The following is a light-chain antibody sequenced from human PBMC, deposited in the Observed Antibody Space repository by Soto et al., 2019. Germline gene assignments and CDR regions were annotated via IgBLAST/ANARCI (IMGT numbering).Light chain of an antibody. CDR3: QQYDRFPPT. J-gene: IGKJ1*01. V-gene: IGKV1D-16*01. Sequence: DVQLTQSPSSLSASAGDRATITCRASRGVGRWLAWYQQKPEKAPKSLIYVASTLPTSVPSRFNGSGSGTHFSLTISSLQSEDVAAYYCQQYDRFPPTFGQGTKVEIK. CDR1: RGVGRW. CDR2: VAS.